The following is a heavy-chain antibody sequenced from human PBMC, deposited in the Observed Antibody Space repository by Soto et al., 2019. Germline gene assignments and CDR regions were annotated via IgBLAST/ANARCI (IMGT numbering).Heavy chain of an antibody. Sequence: QITLNESGPTPVKPRQTLTLTCTFSGFSLTTSGVGVGWIRQSPGKAPEWLALIYWDDDKRYSPSLKSRLTITKDTSKTQVVLTMADLDPADTATYYRAHRVLRTVFGLVTTTAIYFDFWGQGTPVAVSS. CDR2: IYWDDDK. CDR1: GFSLTTSGVG. V-gene: IGHV2-5*02. J-gene: IGHJ4*02. CDR3: AHRVLRTVFGLVTTTAIYFDF. D-gene: IGHD3-3*01.